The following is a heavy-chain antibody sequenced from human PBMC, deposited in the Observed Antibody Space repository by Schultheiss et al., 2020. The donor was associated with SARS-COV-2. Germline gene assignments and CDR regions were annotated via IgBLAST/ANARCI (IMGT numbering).Heavy chain of an antibody. J-gene: IGHJ6*03. CDR1: GFTFTNSA. V-gene: IGHV1-58*02. Sequence: SVKVSCKAFGFTFTNSAMQWVRQTRGQRLEWIGWIVVGSGNTNYAQKFQDRVTITRDMSTRTAYMELSSLSSEDTAVYYCARALRYYYMDVWGKGTTVTVSS. CDR3: ARALRYYYMDV. D-gene: IGHD4/OR15-4a*01. CDR2: IVVGSGNT.